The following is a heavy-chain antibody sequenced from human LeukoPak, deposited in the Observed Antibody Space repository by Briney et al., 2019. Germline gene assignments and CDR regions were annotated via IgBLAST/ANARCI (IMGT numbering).Heavy chain of an antibody. Sequence: SSETLSLTCTVSGGSINSHYWSWIRQPPGKGLEWIGYIYYSGSANYNPSLKSRVTISVDTSKNQFSLKLSSVTAADTAVYYCARGPMTGDAFDIWGQGTMVTVSS. J-gene: IGHJ3*02. D-gene: IGHD1-14*01. CDR1: GGSINSHY. V-gene: IGHV4-59*11. CDR2: IYYSGSA. CDR3: ARGPMTGDAFDI.